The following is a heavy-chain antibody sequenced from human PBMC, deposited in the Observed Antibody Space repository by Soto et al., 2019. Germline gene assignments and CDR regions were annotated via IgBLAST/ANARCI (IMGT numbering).Heavy chain of an antibody. CDR3: ASSSLTAMAFDY. CDR1: GFTFSSYA. Sequence: QVKLVESWGGVVQPGRSLRLSCAASGFTFSSYAMHWVRQAPGKGLEWVAVISYDGSNKYYADSVKGRFTISRDNSKNMLYLQMNSLRAEDTAVYYCASSSLTAMAFDYWGQGTLVTVSS. J-gene: IGHJ4*02. V-gene: IGHV3-30-3*01. D-gene: IGHD5-18*01. CDR2: ISYDGSNK.